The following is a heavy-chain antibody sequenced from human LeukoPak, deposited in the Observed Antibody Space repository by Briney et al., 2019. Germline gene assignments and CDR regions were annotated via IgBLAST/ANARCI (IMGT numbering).Heavy chain of an antibody. D-gene: IGHD1-26*01. Sequence: PSETLSLTCTVSGYSISSDYYWGWIRQPPGEGLEWIGSIYDSGSTYYKPSLKSRVTIAVDTSKNQFSLRMGSVTAGDTAVYYCARGKSRGSHIDYWGQGTLVTVSS. CDR1: GYSISSDYY. J-gene: IGHJ4*02. V-gene: IGHV4-38-2*02. CDR3: ARGKSRGSHIDY. CDR2: IYDSGST.